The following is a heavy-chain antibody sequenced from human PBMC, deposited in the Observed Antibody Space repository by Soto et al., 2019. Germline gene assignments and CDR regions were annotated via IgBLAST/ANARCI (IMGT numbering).Heavy chain of an antibody. D-gene: IGHD2-2*01. CDR3: ERAPRAQHWYFDL. J-gene: IGHJ2*01. CDR1: GFTFSSYW. Sequence: GGSLRLSCAASGFTFSSYWMHWVRQAPGKGLVWVSRINSDGSSTSYADSVKGRFTISRDNAKNTLHLQMNSLRAEDTAVYYCERAPRAQHWYFDLWGSGTLVNVSA. CDR2: INSDGSST. V-gene: IGHV3-74*01.